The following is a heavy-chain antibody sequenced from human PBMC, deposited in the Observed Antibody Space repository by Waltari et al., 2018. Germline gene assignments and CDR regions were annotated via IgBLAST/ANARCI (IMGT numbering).Heavy chain of an antibody. CDR3: ARRLSYYGMDV. D-gene: IGHD3-16*01. CDR1: GFTFNAYE. Sequence: EVQLVESGGGLIQPGGSLRLSCAASGFTFNAYEMIWVRQAPGKGLEWVSYITDSGSATDHADSVRGRFTTSRDNARNSLYLQMNSLRAEDTAVYYCARRLSYYGMDVWGQGTTVTVSS. V-gene: IGHV3-48*03. J-gene: IGHJ6*02. CDR2: ITDSGSAT.